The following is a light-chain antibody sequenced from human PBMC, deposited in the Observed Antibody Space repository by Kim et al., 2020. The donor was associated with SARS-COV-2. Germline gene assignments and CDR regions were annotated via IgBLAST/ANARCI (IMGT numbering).Light chain of an antibody. CDR2: GKN. V-gene: IGLV3-19*01. CDR1: SRRRCY. J-gene: IGLJ3*02. Sequence: GQTVRITCQGDSRRRCYARWYQQKPGQAPVLVIYGKNNRPSGIPDRFSGSRSRNTASLTITGDQAEEEADYYCNSRDSGGNHLGVFGGRTQLTVL. CDR3: NSRDSGGNHLGV.